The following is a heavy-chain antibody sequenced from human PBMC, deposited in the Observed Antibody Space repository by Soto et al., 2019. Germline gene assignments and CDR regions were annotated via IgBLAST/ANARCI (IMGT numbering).Heavy chain of an antibody. D-gene: IGHD5-18*01. CDR3: ARGEAVWIQLYDY. CDR2: IWYDGSNK. CDR1: GFTFSSYG. J-gene: IGHJ4*02. Sequence: GGSLRLSCAASGFTFSSYGMHWVRQAPGKGLEWVAVIWYDGSNKYYVDSVKGRFTISRDNSKNTLYLQMNSLRAEDTAVYYCARGEAVWIQLYDYWGQGTLVTVSS. V-gene: IGHV3-33*01.